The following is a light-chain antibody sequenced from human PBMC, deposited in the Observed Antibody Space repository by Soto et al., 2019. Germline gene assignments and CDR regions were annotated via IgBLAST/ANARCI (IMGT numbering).Light chain of an antibody. CDR3: AAWDDSLNGHGV. CDR2: SNN. Sequence: QSALAQPPSASGTPGQRLSISCSGSNSNIGKNTVNWYQQLPRTAPKLLIYSNNQRPSGVPDRFSGSKSGTSASLAISGLQSEDEADYYCAAWDDSLNGHGVFGGG. J-gene: IGLJ2*01. V-gene: IGLV1-44*01. CDR1: NSNIGKNT.